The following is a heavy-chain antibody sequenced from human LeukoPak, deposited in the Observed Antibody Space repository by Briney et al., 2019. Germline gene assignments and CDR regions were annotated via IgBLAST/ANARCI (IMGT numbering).Heavy chain of an antibody. V-gene: IGHV4-61*08. CDR2: IYYSGST. Sequence: SETLSLTFTVAGGCISSGGYYWSWVREPPGKGLEWIGYIYYSGSTDYNPSLKSRVTISVDSSKNQFSLKVRSVTAADTAVYYCARGGNYFDYWGQGTLVTVSS. CDR3: ARGGNYFDY. J-gene: IGHJ4*02. D-gene: IGHD1-26*01. CDR1: GGCISSGGYY.